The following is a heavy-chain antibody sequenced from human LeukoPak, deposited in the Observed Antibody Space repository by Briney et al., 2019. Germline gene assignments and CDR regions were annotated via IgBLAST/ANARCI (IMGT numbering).Heavy chain of an antibody. J-gene: IGHJ4*02. CDR1: GGTFSSYA. V-gene: IGHV1-69*13. CDR2: IIPIFGTA. Sequence: SVKVSCKASGGTFSSYAISWVRQAPGQGLEWMGGIIPIFGTANYAQKFQGRVTITADESTSTAYMELSSLRSEDTAVYYCARDIVVGSGSYTYWGQGTLVTVSS. D-gene: IGHD3-10*01. CDR3: ARDIVVGSGSYTY.